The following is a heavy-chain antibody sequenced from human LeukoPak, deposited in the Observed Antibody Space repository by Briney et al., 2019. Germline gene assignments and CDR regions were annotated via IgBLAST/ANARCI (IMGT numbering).Heavy chain of an antibody. D-gene: IGHD5-12*01. CDR1: GGSISSYY. CDR2: IYYSGST. J-gene: IGHJ6*02. V-gene: IGHV4-59*12. CDR3: ARDLGDIVATPGIAFLPPNYGMDV. Sequence: SETLSLTCTVSGGSISSYYWSWIRQPPGKGLEWIGSIYYSGSTNYNPSLESRVTISVDTSKNQFSLNLSSVTAADTAVYYCARDLGDIVATPGIAFLPPNYGMDVWGQGTTVTVSS.